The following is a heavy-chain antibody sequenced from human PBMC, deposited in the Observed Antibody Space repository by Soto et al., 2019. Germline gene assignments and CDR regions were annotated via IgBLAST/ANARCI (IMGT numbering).Heavy chain of an antibody. J-gene: IGHJ3*02. CDR1: GGSISSYY. V-gene: IGHV4-59*08. CDR2: IYYSGST. CDR3: AIRYGSCFDI. D-gene: IGHD3-10*01. Sequence: QVQLQESGPGLVKPSETLSLTCTVSGGSISSYYWSWIRQPPGKGLEWIGYIYYSGSTNYNPSLKSRVTISVDTSKNQFSLKLSSVTAAYTSVYYCAIRYGSCFDIWGQGTMVTVSS.